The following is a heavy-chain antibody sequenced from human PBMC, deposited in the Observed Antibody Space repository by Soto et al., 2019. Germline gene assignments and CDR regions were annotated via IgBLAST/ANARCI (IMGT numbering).Heavy chain of an antibody. CDR2: IYYSGST. V-gene: IGHV4-39*01. J-gene: IGHJ4*02. CDR3: ARHCSSTSCYSRHFDY. Sequence: TLSLTCTVSGGSISSSSYYWGWIRQPPGKGLEWIGSIYYSGSTYYNPSLKSRVTISVDTSKNQFSLKLSSVTAADTAVYYCARHCSSTSCYSRHFDYWGQGTLVTVSS. D-gene: IGHD2-2*01. CDR1: GGSISSSSYY.